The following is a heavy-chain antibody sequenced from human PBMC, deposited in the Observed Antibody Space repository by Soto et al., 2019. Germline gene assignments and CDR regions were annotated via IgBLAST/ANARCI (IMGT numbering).Heavy chain of an antibody. CDR2: ISGSGATT. D-gene: IGHD3-10*01. CDR3: ATQGYYGPGSYAWGEFEY. CDR1: GFTFGNYA. Sequence: EVQLLESGGGLVQPGGSLRLSCAASGFTFGNYAMSWVRQAPGKGLEWVSAISGSGATTHYADSVKGRFTISRDNSKNPLYRQRNSLRAEDAAVYYCATQGYYGPGSYAWGEFEYWGQGTLVTVSA. J-gene: IGHJ4*02. V-gene: IGHV3-23*01.